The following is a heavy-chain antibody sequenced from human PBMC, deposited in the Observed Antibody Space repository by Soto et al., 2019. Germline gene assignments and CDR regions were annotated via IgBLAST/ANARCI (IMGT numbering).Heavy chain of an antibody. CDR1: GFMFSSYA. D-gene: IGHD4-17*01. Sequence: EVQLLESGGGLVQPGGSLRLSCAASGFMFSSYAMNWVRQAPGKGLEWVSSISGGGGITHYADSVRGRFTSSRDNSTDTLYLQMNSLRAEDTAVYFCAKDNSRGVTVNADFWGQGTLVTVSS. CDR2: ISGGGGIT. CDR3: AKDNSRGVTVNADF. J-gene: IGHJ4*02. V-gene: IGHV3-23*01.